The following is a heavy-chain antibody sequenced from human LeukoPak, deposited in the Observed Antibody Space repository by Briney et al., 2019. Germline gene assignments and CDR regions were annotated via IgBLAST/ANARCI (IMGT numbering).Heavy chain of an antibody. CDR1: GGSISSGDYY. Sequence: PSETLSLTCTVSGGSISSGDYYWSWIRQPPGTGLEWIGYIYYSGSTYYNPSLKSRVTISVDTSKNQFSLKLSSVTAADTAVYYCARARDFDWFIFDYWGQGTLVTVSS. D-gene: IGHD3-9*01. J-gene: IGHJ4*02. CDR3: ARARDFDWFIFDY. V-gene: IGHV4-30-4*01. CDR2: IYYSGST.